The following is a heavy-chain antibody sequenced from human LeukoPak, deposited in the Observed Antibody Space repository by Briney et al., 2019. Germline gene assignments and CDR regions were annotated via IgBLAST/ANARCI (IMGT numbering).Heavy chain of an antibody. CDR3: ARAYSSSSGNWFDP. CDR2: IIPIFGTA. D-gene: IGHD6-6*01. J-gene: IGHJ5*02. V-gene: IGHV1-69*05. CDR1: GGTFSSCA. Sequence: ASVKVSCKASGGTFSSCAISWVRQAPGQGLEWMGGIIPIFGTANYAQKFQGRVTITTDESTSTAYMELSSLRSEDTAVYYCARAYSSSSGNWFDPWGQGTLVTVSS.